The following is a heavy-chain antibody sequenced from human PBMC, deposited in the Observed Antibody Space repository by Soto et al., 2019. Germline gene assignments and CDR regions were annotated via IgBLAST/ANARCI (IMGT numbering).Heavy chain of an antibody. CDR3: ASQDGEFDPYFDY. CDR2: ISYDGSKK. CDR1: GFTLSDFA. V-gene: IGHV3-30*04. D-gene: IGHD4-17*01. J-gene: IGHJ4*02. Sequence: QVQLVESGGGVVQPGRSLRLSGTASGFTLSDFAMHWVRQAPGKGLEWVAVISYDGSKKYLADSVRGRFTISRDNSKNSLYMQMNSMRTADTAVYYCASQDGEFDPYFDYLCQGTLVTVSS.